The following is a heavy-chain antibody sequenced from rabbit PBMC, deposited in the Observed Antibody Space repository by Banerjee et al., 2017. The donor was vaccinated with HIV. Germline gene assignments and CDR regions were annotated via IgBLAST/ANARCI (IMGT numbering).Heavy chain of an antibody. J-gene: IGHJ3*01. D-gene: IGHD4-1*01. CDR1: GFDVSSYG. V-gene: IGHV1S45*01. CDR2: INSSSRNV. CDR3: ARDLAGVIGWNFGL. Sequence: QEQLVESGGGLVQPGGSLKLSCKASGFDVSSYGVNWVRQAPGKGLEWIGCINSSSRNVVYASWATGRFTISKTSSTTVTLQMTSLTAADTATYFCARDLAGVIGWNFGLWGQGTLVTVS.